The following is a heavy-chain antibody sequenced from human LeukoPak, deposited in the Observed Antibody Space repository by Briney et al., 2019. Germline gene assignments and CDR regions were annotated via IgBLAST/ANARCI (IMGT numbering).Heavy chain of an antibody. CDR2: ISSSGSTI. CDR1: GFTFSSYE. CDR3: ASLRWLQRFDY. Sequence: PGGSLRLSCAASGFTFSSYEMSWVRQAPGKGLEWVSYISSSGSTIYYADSVKGRFTISRDNAKNSLYLQMNSLRAEDTAVYYCASLRWLQRFDYWGQGTLVTVSS. D-gene: IGHD5-24*01. V-gene: IGHV3-48*03. J-gene: IGHJ4*02.